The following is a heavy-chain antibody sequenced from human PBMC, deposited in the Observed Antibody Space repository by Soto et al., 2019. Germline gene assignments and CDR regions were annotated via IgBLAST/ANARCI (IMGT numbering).Heavy chain of an antibody. CDR2: ITWNGVNI. CDR1: GFTFDDFA. CDR3: AKVAPRSSGHSYHFVH. J-gene: IGHJ1*01. V-gene: IGHV3-9*01. D-gene: IGHD6-19*01. Sequence: EVQLVESGGGLVPPGRSLRLSCAASGFTFDDFAMHWVRQAPGKGLEWVSSITWNGVNIGYADSVKGRFTISRDNAKNSLYLQMNNRRPEDTALYYCAKVAPRSSGHSYHFVHWGQGTLVTASS.